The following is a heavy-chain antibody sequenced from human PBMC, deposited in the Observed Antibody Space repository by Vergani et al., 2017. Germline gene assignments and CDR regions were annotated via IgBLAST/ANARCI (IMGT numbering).Heavy chain of an antibody. Sequence: QGQLQESGPRLVRPSQTLSLTCTVPGGSINTGAYYWSWIRQPAGKGLEWIGRVYTSGKTIYNPSLKSRVTLLVDRSKSQLSLNLTSVTAGHTAVYFCETELSYHYGSGRYDYTPHLYVVMDGWGPGATATVSS. V-gene: IGHV4-61*02. J-gene: IGHJ6*02. CDR3: ETELSYHYGSGRYDYTPHLYVVMDG. D-gene: IGHD3-10*01. CDR2: VYTSGKT. CDR1: GGSINTGAYY.